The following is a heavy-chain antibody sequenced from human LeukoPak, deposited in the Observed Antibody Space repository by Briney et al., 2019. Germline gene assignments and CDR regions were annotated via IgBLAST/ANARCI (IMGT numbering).Heavy chain of an antibody. CDR3: ARVPYYYGSGRPDAFDI. CDR1: GYTFTRYG. D-gene: IGHD3-10*01. V-gene: IGHV1-18*01. CDR2: ISGSNGNT. J-gene: IGHJ3*02. Sequence: GASVKVSCKASGYTFTRYGMSWVRQAPGQGLEWMGWISGSNGNTNYAQKLQGRVTMTTDTSTGTAYMELRSLRSDDTAVYYCARVPYYYGSGRPDAFDIWGQGTMVTVSS.